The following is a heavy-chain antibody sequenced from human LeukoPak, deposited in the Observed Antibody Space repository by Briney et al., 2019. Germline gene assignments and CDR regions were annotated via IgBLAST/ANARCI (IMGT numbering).Heavy chain of an antibody. Sequence: SETLSLTCAVYGGSFSGYYWAWIRQPPGKGLEWIGEIHYSGATNYSPSLKSRVFISGDSSRNQFSLKLTSLTAADTAIYYCARGALIVYAFDIWGQGALVTVSS. V-gene: IGHV4-34*01. CDR1: GGSFSGYY. D-gene: IGHD1-26*01. J-gene: IGHJ3*02. CDR3: ARGALIVYAFDI. CDR2: IHYSGAT.